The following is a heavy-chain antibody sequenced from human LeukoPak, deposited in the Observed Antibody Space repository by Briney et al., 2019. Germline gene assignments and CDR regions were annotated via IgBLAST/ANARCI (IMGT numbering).Heavy chain of an antibody. D-gene: IGHD3-16*02. CDR1: GFILSGYW. CDR3: AREEVKSFAN. V-gene: IGHV3-7*03. CDR2: IQADQSET. Sequence: QAGGSLILSCAASGFILSGYWMTWVRQPPGKGLEWVANIQADQSETTYVTSVRGTFTISRDNAKNSLYLQMTQLKIEDTAVYYCAREEVKSFANCGQGTLVTVSS. J-gene: IGHJ4*02.